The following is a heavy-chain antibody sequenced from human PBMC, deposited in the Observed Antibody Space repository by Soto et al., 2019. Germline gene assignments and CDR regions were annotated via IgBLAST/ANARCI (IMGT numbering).Heavy chain of an antibody. V-gene: IGHV4-34*01. Sequence: XXTLSLPFAVYGGSFSGYYWGWILQPPGKGLEWIGEINHSGSTNYNPSLKSRVTISVDTSKNQFSLKLSSVTAADKAVYYCARLGSYGQTYYYYGMDVWGQGTTVTVSS. J-gene: IGHJ6*02. CDR1: GGSFSGYY. D-gene: IGHD5-18*01. CDR3: ARLGSYGQTYYYYGMDV. CDR2: INHSGST.